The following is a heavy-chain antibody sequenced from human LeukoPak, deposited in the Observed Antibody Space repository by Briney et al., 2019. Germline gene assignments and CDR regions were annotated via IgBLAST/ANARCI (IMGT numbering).Heavy chain of an antibody. CDR3: AREHSSSWPNYDY. Sequence: GGSLRLSCAASGFTFSSYAMSWVRQAPGKGLEWVSVIYSGGSTYYADSVKGRFTISRDNSKNTLYLQMNSLRAEDAAVYYCAREHSSSWPNYDYWGQGTLVTVSS. CDR1: GFTFSSYA. D-gene: IGHD6-13*01. V-gene: IGHV3-66*01. CDR2: IYSGGST. J-gene: IGHJ4*02.